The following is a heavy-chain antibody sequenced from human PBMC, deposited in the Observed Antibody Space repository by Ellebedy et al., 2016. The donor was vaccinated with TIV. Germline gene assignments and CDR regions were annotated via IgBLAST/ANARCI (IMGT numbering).Heavy chain of an antibody. J-gene: IGHJ4*02. CDR2: INHSGST. CDR3: ARGSIVGATTFDY. V-gene: IGHV4-4*02. CDR1: GGSISSSNW. D-gene: IGHD1-26*01. Sequence: SETLSLXXAVSGGSISSSNWWSWVRQPPGKGLEWIGEINHSGSTNYNPSLKSRVTISVDTSKNQFSLKLSSVTAADTAVYYCARGSIVGATTFDYWGQGTLVTVSS.